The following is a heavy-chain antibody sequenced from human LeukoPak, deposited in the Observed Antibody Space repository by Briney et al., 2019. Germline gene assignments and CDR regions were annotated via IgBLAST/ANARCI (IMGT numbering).Heavy chain of an antibody. D-gene: IGHD3-10*01. CDR3: ARGSHYGSGRPFDY. J-gene: IGHJ4*02. CDR1: GDSMGSYY. Sequence: PSETLSLTCTVSGDSMGSYYWSWIRQPAGKGLEWIGRIYTSGTTSYNPSLKSRVTMSVDTSKNQFSLKLNSVTATDTAVYYCARGSHYGSGRPFDYWGQGTLVTVSS. CDR2: IYTSGTT. V-gene: IGHV4-4*07.